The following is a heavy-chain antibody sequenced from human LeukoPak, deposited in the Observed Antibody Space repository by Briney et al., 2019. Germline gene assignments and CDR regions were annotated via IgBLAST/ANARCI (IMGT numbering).Heavy chain of an antibody. CDR3: ARGGDSSGYTDAFDI. CDR2: INPNSGGT. V-gene: IGHV1-2*02. Sequence: GASVKVSCKASGYTFTGYYMHWVRQAPGQGLEWMGWINPNSGGTNYAQKFQGRVTMTRDTSISTAYMELSRLRSDDTAVYYCARGGDSSGYTDAFDIWGQGTMVTVSS. D-gene: IGHD3-22*01. J-gene: IGHJ3*02. CDR1: GYTFTGYY.